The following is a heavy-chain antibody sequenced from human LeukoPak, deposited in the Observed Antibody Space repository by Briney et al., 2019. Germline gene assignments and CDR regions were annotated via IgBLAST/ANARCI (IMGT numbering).Heavy chain of an antibody. CDR1: GYTFTSYG. CDR2: ISAYNGNT. J-gene: IGHJ6*03. V-gene: IGHV1-18*01. CDR3: ARDGSYYYYYMDV. Sequence: ASVNVSFKSSGYTFTSYGISWVRQAPGQGLEWMGWISAYNGNTNYAQKLQGRVTMTTDTSTRTDYMEMRSLRSDDPAVYYCARDGSYYYYYMDVWGKGTTVTVSS.